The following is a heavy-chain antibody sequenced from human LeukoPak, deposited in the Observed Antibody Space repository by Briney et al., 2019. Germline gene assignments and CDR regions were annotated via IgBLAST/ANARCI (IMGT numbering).Heavy chain of an antibody. Sequence: ASVKVSCKASGYTFTRYAMHWVRQAPGQRLEWMGWINAGNGNTKHSQKFQGRVTITADKSTSTAYMELSSLRSEDTAVYYCARVSVLGSGRTGNFDYWGQGTLVTVSS. D-gene: IGHD3/OR15-3a*01. CDR2: INAGNGNT. V-gene: IGHV1-3*01. CDR3: ARVSVLGSGRTGNFDY. J-gene: IGHJ4*02. CDR1: GYTFTRYA.